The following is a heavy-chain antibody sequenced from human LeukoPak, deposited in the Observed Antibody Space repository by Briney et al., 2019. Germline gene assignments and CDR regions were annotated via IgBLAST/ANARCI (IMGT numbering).Heavy chain of an antibody. V-gene: IGHV3-30-3*01. CDR3: ARDNGYRNGHAFDF. D-gene: IGHD5-18*01. CDR2: TSYDGGNK. Sequence: GRSLRLACAASGFTFSSHSTHWVRQAPGKGLEWVALTSYDGGNKYYAGSVEGRFTISRDNSKNTLYLQVNSLRPEGTAVYYCARDNGYRNGHAFDFWGQGTLVTVSS. J-gene: IGHJ4*02. CDR1: GFTFSSHS.